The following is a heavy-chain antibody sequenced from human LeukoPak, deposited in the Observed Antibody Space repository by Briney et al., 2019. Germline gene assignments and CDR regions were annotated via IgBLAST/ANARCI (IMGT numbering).Heavy chain of an antibody. Sequence: SVKVSCKPSRGTFISYAISWVRQAPGQGLEWMGRTIPILGIANYAKKFHGTVTITADKSTSTGYMELSSLRSEDTAVYYCEAAFDIWGQGTMVTVSS. V-gene: IGHV1-69*04. CDR3: EAAFDI. CDR1: RGTFISYA. J-gene: IGHJ3*02. CDR2: TIPILGIA.